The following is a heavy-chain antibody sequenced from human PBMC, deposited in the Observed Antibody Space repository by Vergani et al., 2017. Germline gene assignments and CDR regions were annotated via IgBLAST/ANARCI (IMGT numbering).Heavy chain of an antibody. D-gene: IGHD3-9*01. CDR3: ARGDYGILTGYRY. V-gene: IGHV1-46*03. J-gene: IGHJ4*02. Sequence: QAQVVQSGAEVKKSGASVKVSCKTSGYTFSNYYMHWVRQAPGQGLEWMGIINPSGGHTNYAQKFQGRVTMTRDTSTSTVYMELCRLRSEDTAIYYCARGDYGILTGYRYWGQGTLVTVSA. CDR2: INPSGGHT. CDR1: GYTFSNYY.